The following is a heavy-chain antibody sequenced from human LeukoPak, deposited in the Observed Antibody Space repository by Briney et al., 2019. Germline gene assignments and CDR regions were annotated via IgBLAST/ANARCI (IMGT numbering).Heavy chain of an antibody. Sequence: LSLTCTVSGGSISTYYWSWIRQPPGKGLEWVGRTRNKANSYTTEYAASVKGRFTISRDDSKNSLYLQMNSLKTEDTAVYYCAGVYSSTWYGSYFDYWGQGTLVTVSS. V-gene: IGHV3-72*01. J-gene: IGHJ4*02. D-gene: IGHD6-13*01. CDR2: TRNKANSYTT. CDR1: GGSISTYY. CDR3: AGVYSSTWYGSYFDY.